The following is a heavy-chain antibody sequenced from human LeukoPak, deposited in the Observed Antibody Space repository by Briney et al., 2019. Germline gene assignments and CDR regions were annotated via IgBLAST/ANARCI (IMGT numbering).Heavy chain of an antibody. CDR1: GFTFDDYA. V-gene: IGHV3-9*01. D-gene: IGHD1-26*01. Sequence: GGSLRLSCAASGFTFDDYAMHWVRQAPGKGLEWVSGINWNSDYMGYADSVKGRFIISRDNAKNSLYLQLSSLRPEDTALYYCVKHMRATNTYSFFGLDVWGQGTTVTVSS. CDR2: INWNSDYM. J-gene: IGHJ6*02. CDR3: VKHMRATNTYSFFGLDV.